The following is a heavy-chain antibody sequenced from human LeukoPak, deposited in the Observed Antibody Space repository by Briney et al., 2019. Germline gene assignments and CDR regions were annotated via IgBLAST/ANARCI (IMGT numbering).Heavy chain of an antibody. CDR1: GFTFSSYS. CDR2: ISSSSSTI. V-gene: IGHV3-48*01. D-gene: IGHD6-6*01. Sequence: GGSLRLSCAASGFTFSSYSMNWVRQAPGKGLEWVSCISSSSSTIYYADSVKGRFTISRDNAKNSLYLQMNSLRAEDTAVYYCARGGRSSSGSGDYWGQGTLVTVSS. J-gene: IGHJ4*02. CDR3: ARGGRSSSGSGDY.